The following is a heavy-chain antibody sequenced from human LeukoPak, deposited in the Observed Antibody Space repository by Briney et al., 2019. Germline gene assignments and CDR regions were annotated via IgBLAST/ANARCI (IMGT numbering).Heavy chain of an antibody. CDR2: IYSGGST. D-gene: IGHD1-26*01. CDR3: AAEVVGATDFDY. J-gene: IGHJ4*02. CDR1: GFTFSSYA. Sequence: GGSLRLSCAASGFTFSSYAMSWVRQAPGKGLEWVSVIYSGGSTYYADSVKGRFTISRDNSKNTLYLQMNSLRAEDTAVYYCAAEVVGATDFDYWGQGTLVTVSS. V-gene: IGHV3-66*01.